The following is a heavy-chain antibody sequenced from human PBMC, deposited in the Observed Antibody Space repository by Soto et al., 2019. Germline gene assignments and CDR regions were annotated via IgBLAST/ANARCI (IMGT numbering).Heavy chain of an antibody. Sequence: QVQLVQSGAEVKKPGASVKVYCKASGYTFTSYGISWVRQAPGQGLEWMGWISAYNGNTNYAQKLQGRVTMTTDTSTSTAYMELRSLRSDDTAVYYCARDGVGYCISTSCLNWFDPWGQGTLVTVSS. D-gene: IGHD2-2*03. CDR1: GYTFTSYG. J-gene: IGHJ5*02. V-gene: IGHV1-18*01. CDR2: ISAYNGNT. CDR3: ARDGVGYCISTSCLNWFDP.